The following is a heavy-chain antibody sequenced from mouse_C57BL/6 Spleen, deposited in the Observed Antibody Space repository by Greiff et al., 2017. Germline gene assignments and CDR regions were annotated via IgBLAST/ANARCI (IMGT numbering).Heavy chain of an antibody. D-gene: IGHD1-1*01. CDR3: ARVGITTVVESAMDY. Sequence: QVQLQQSGPELVKPGASVKISCKASGYAFSSSWMNWVKQRPGKGLEWIGRFYPGDGDTNYNGKFKGKATLTADKSSSTAYMQLSSLTSEDSAVYFCARVGITTVVESAMDYGGQGTSVTVSS. CDR2: FYPGDGDT. V-gene: IGHV1-82*01. J-gene: IGHJ4*01. CDR1: GYAFSSSW.